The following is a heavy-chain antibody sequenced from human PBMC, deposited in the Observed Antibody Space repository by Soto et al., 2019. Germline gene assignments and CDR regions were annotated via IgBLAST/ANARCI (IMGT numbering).Heavy chain of an antibody. CDR1: DLTFSSYG. CDR2: ICKDGSNK. CDR3: ARDHEPSSGWTHYFDY. D-gene: IGHD6-19*01. V-gene: IGHV3-33*01. Sequence: QVQLVESGGGVAQPGGSLRFSWAAFDLTFSSYGFHWVRQARGKGLVWVAVICKDGSNKYYADSVTGRFTISRDTSKNTLYLQMNRLRAEDTAVYYCARDHEPSSGWTHYFDYWGQGTLVTVSS. J-gene: IGHJ4*02.